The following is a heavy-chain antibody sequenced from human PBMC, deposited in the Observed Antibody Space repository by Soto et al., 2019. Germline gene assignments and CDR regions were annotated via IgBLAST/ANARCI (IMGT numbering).Heavy chain of an antibody. V-gene: IGHV1-18*01. CDR3: ARDPGYSTTWHQAFDI. J-gene: IGHJ3*02. CDR2: ISTYNGNT. Sequence: QVQLVQSGAEVKKPGASVKVSCKASGYTFTSYGISWVRQAPGQGPEWMGRISTYNGNTNYVQKIQGRVTMTTDTSTNTAYMELRSLRYDDTAVYYYARDPGYSTTWHQAFDIWGQGTMVTVSS. D-gene: IGHD6-13*01. CDR1: GYTFTSYG.